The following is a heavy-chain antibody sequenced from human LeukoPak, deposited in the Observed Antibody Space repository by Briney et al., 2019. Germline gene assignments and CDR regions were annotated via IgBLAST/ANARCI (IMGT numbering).Heavy chain of an antibody. CDR2: IYYSGST. CDR3: VRHFAPFRLGPHFDY. CDR1: GGSITNYY. J-gene: IGHJ4*02. V-gene: IGHV4-59*08. Sequence: SETLSLTCSVSGGSITNYYWSWIRQPPGRGLEWIGYIYYSGSTHYNPSLKSRVTISVDTSRNQFSLNLTSMTAADTSVYYCVRHFAPFRLGPHFDYWGQGTLVTVSS. D-gene: IGHD1-26*01.